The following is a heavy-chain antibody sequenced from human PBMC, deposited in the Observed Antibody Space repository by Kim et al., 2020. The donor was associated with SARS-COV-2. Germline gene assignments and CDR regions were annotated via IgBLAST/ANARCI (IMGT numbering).Heavy chain of an antibody. Sequence: ASVKVSCKASGYTFTSYDINWVRQATGQGLEWMGWMNPNSGNTDYAQKFQGRVTMTRNTSISTAYMELSSLRSEDTAVYYCARSMKGYCSGGSCYGAYYYYGMDVWGQGTTVTVSS. J-gene: IGHJ6*02. CDR2: MNPNSGNT. D-gene: IGHD2-15*01. CDR1: GYTFTSYD. CDR3: ARSMKGYCSGGSCYGAYYYYGMDV. V-gene: IGHV1-8*01.